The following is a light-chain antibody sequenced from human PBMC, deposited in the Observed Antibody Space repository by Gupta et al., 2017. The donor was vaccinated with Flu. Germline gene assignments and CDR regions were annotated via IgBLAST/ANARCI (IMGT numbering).Light chain of an antibody. CDR3: LQRGVWPPSLT. CDR1: QSISNY. V-gene: IGKV3-11*01. CDR2: DAS. J-gene: IGKJ4*01. Sequence: EIVLAQSPANLSLSPGERATLSCRASQSISNYLAWYQQKPGQAPSLLIYDASSRPTCVPVRFSGSKSGTDFTLTIGSLYPLVFAVFFYLQRGVWPPSLTFGRGTKVQIK.